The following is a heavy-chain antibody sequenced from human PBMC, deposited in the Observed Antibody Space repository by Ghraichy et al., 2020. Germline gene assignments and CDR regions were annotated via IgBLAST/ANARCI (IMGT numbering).Heavy chain of an antibody. CDR3: ARRPGVVVISPFDY. D-gene: IGHD3-22*01. V-gene: IGHV4-39*01. CDR1: GGSISSSSYY. J-gene: IGHJ4*02. CDR2: IYYSGST. Sequence: SETLSLTCTVSGGSISSSSYYWGWIRQPPGKGLEWIGSIYYSGSTYYNPSLKSRVTISVDTSKNQFSLKLSSVTAADTAVYYCARRPGVVVISPFDYWGQGTLVTVSS.